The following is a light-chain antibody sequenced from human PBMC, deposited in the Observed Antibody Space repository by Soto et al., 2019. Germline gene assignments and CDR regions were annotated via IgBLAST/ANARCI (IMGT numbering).Light chain of an antibody. J-gene: IGLJ2*01. CDR1: SSDVGGYKY. CDR2: EVS. Sequence: QSALTQPASVSGSPGQSITISCTGTSSDVGGYKYVTWFQQHPGKAPKLLIYEVSNRPSGVSKRVSASKSGNTASLTISGLQAEYEADYYCSSYAIRATVVFGGGTELTVL. CDR3: SSYAIRATVV. V-gene: IGLV2-14*01.